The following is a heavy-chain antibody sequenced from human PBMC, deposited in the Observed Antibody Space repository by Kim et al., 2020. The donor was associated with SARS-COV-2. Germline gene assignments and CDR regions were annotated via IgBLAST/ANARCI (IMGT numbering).Heavy chain of an antibody. J-gene: IGHJ6*02. Sequence: ASVKVSCKASGYTFTSYGISWVRQAPGQGLEWMGWISAYNGNTNYAQKLQGRVTMTTDTSTSTAYMELRSLRSDDTAVYYCARDPELFWSGYFSSHYGMDVWGQGTTVTVSS. CDR1: GYTFTSYG. CDR2: ISAYNGNT. CDR3: ARDPELFWSGYFSSHYGMDV. V-gene: IGHV1-18*01. D-gene: IGHD3-3*02.